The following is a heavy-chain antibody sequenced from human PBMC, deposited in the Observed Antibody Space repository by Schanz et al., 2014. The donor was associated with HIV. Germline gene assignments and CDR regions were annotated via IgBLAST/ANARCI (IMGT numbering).Heavy chain of an antibody. V-gene: IGHV3-30*03. CDR1: GFTFSSYG. D-gene: IGHD3-22*01. CDR2: ISYDGSNK. CDR3: ASQLLYDSLDV. J-gene: IGHJ6*02. Sequence: QVQLVESGGGVVQPGRSLRLSCAASGFTFSSYGMHWVRQAPGKGLEWVAVISYDGSNKYYADSVKGRFTISRDNSKNTMYLQMNRLTAEDTAVYYCASQLLYDSLDVWGQGTTVTVSS.